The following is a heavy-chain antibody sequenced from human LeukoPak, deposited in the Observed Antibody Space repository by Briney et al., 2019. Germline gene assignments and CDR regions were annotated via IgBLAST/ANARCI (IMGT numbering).Heavy chain of an antibody. D-gene: IGHD3-10*01. CDR3: AKRNYFGAGTYSFDF. J-gene: IGHJ4*02. Sequence: GGSLRLSCTASGFTFSNFGMSWVRQAPGKGLEWVSHLTGSGGSTYYAGSVKGRFTISRENSKNTLYLQMNSLRAEDTAVYYCAKRNYFGAGTYSFDFWGQGTLVTVSS. V-gene: IGHV3-23*01. CDR1: GFTFSNFG. CDR2: LTGSGGST.